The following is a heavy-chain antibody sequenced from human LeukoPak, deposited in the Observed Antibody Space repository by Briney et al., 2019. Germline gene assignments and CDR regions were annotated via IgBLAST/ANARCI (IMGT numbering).Heavy chain of an antibody. J-gene: IGHJ3*01. V-gene: IGHV1-18*01. CDR2: ISPYNGNT. Sequence: ASVKVSCKASGYTFTSYGISWVRQAPGQGLEWMGWISPYNGNTDYAQDLQGRVTMTTDTSTSTAYMELRSLRSDDTAVYYCVRGYCSTTSCEDGFDVWGQGTMVTVSS. D-gene: IGHD2-2*01. CDR3: VRGYCSTTSCEDGFDV. CDR1: GYTFTSYG.